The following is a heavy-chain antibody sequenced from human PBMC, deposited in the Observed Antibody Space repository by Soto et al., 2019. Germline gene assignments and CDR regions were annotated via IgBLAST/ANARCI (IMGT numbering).Heavy chain of an antibody. V-gene: IGHV3-33*01. CDR2: IWYDGSNK. CDR1: GFTFSSYG. J-gene: IGHJ4*02. CDR3: ARDPRPYGGNSPIDY. Sequence: GGSLRLSCAASGFTFSSYGMHWVRQAPGKGLEWVAVIWYDGSNKYYADSVKGRFTISRDNAKNTLYLQMNSLRAEDTAVYYCARDPRPYGGNSPIDYWGQGTLVTVSS. D-gene: IGHD4-17*01.